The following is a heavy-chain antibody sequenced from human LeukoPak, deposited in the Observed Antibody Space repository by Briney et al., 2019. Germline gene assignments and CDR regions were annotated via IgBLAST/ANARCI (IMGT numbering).Heavy chain of an antibody. Sequence: GGSLRLSCAASGLTFSSYGMHWVRQAPGKGLEWVAVISYDGSNKYYADSVKGRFTISRDNSKNTLYLQMNSLRAEDTAVYYCAKEARVAGFDYSGQGTLVTVSS. D-gene: IGHD6-19*01. V-gene: IGHV3-30*18. CDR2: ISYDGSNK. J-gene: IGHJ4*01. CDR1: GLTFSSYG. CDR3: AKEARVAGFDY.